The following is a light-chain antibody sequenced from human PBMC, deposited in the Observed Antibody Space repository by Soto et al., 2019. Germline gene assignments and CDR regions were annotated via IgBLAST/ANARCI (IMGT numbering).Light chain of an antibody. CDR2: AAS. J-gene: IGKJ1*01. CDR1: QSIGTY. Sequence: DIQRTQTPSSLSASVGDRVTVTCRASQSIGTYLHWYQQKAGKAPKLLIYAASNLQSGVPSRFSGSGSGTDFTLTISRLEPEDFAVYYCQQYGSSPQTFGQGTKVDIK. CDR3: QQYGSSPQT. V-gene: IGKV1-39*01.